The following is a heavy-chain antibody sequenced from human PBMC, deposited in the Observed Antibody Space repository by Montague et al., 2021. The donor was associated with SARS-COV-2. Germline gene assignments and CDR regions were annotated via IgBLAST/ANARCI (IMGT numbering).Heavy chain of an antibody. CDR3: ARGGSGGSCYSPPCYFDY. J-gene: IGHJ4*02. CDR2: IYSGGST. D-gene: IGHD2-15*01. CDR1: GFTFDTFA. Sequence: SLRLSCAASGFTFDTFAMNWVRQAPGKGLEWVSVIYSGGSTNYADSVKGRFTISRDNSKNTLYLQMNTLSAEDTAVYYCARGGSGGSCYSPPCYFDYWGQGTLVTVSS. V-gene: IGHV3-53*01.